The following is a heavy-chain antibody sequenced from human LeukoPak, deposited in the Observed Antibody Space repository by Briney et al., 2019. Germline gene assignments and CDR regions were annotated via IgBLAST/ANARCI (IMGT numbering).Heavy chain of an antibody. J-gene: IGHJ6*03. Sequence: SETLSLTCTVSGGSISSYYWSWIRQPPGKGLEWIGHIYYSGSTNYNPSLKSRVTISVDTSKKQFSLKLSSVTAADTAVYYCARDRIGVTMVRGVINYYMDVWGKGTTVTVSS. D-gene: IGHD3-10*01. CDR2: IYYSGST. CDR1: GGSISSYY. CDR3: ARDRIGVTMVRGVINYYMDV. V-gene: IGHV4-59*12.